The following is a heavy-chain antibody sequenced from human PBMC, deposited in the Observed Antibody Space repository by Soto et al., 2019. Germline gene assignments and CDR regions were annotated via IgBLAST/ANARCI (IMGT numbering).Heavy chain of an antibody. D-gene: IGHD4-4*01. Sequence: QVQLEESGGGVVQPGRSLRLSCAASGFTFSSYAMHWVRQAPVKGLEWVAVIAYDGSNKYYADSVKGRFTISRDNSKNTLYLQMNSLRAEDTAVYYCARPLWRNDYNWGYFDLWGRGTLVTVSS. CDR2: IAYDGSNK. CDR1: GFTFSSYA. J-gene: IGHJ2*01. CDR3: ARPLWRNDYNWGYFDL. V-gene: IGHV3-30-3*01.